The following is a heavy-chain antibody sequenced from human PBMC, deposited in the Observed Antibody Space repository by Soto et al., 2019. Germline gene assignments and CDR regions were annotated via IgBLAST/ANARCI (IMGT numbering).Heavy chain of an antibody. CDR1: GGSISSGDYY. V-gene: IGHV4-30-4*01. CDR2: IYYSGST. J-gene: IGHJ6*02. D-gene: IGHD3-10*01. Sequence: TCTVSGGSISSGDYYWSWIRQPPGKGLEWIGYIYYSGSTYYNPSLKSRVTISVDTSKNQFSLKLSSVTAADTAVYYCARDKSYYYGSGSLFYYYYGMDVWGQGTTVTVSS. CDR3: ARDKSYYYGSGSLFYYYYGMDV.